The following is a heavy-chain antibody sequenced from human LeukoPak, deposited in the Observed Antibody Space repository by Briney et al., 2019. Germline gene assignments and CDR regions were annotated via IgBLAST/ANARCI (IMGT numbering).Heavy chain of an antibody. CDR2: ISYSGNT. Sequence: PSETLSLTCAVSGVSFSGYYWSWIRQPPGKGLEWIGYISYSGNTNYNPSLQSRVTISADTSKNQFSLKLSSVTAADTAVYYCARAGGYNSPFGYWGQGTLVTVSS. CDR1: GVSFSGYY. CDR3: ARAGGYNSPFGY. J-gene: IGHJ4*02. D-gene: IGHD5-24*01. V-gene: IGHV4-59*01.